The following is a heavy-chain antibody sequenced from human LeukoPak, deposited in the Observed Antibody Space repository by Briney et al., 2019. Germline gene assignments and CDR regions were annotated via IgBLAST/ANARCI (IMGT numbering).Heavy chain of an antibody. CDR1: GGSFSGYY. D-gene: IGHD5-24*01. Sequence: SETLSLSCAIYGGSFSGYYWYWIRQPPVKELEWIGEINHSGSTNYNPSLKSRVTISVDTSKNQFSLRLTSVTAADTAVYYCARDGEMATIENYFDYWGQGTLVTVSS. V-gene: IGHV4-34*01. CDR2: INHSGST. J-gene: IGHJ4*02. CDR3: ARDGEMATIENYFDY.